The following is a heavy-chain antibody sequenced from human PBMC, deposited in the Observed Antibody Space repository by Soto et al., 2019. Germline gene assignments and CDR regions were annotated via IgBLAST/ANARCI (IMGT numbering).Heavy chain of an antibody. J-gene: IGHJ5*02. CDR2: IYYSGST. CDR3: ARSRDIVVANWFDP. V-gene: IGHV4-59*01. CDR1: GGSISSYY. Sequence: SETLSLTCTVSGGSISSYYWSWIRQPPGKGLEWIGYIYYSGSTNYNPSLKSRVTISVDTSKNQFSLKLSSVTAADTAVYYCARSRDIVVANWFDPWGQGTLVTVSS. D-gene: IGHD2-2*01.